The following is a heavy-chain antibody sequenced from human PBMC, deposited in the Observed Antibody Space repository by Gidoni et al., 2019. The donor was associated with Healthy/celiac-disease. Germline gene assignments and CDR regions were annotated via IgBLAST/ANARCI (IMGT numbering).Heavy chain of an antibody. CDR2: IKSKTDGGTT. V-gene: IGHV3-15*01. CDR3: TTAPEGYYYQFDP. CDR1: GLPFTNSW. D-gene: IGHD3-22*01. Sequence: EVQLVESGVGLVTPGGSLRLPCAASGLPFTNSWMSWFRQAPGKGLAWVGRIKSKTDGGTTDYAAPVKGRFTISRDDSKNTLYLQMNSLKTEDTAVYYCTTAPEGYYYQFDPWGQGTLVTVSS. J-gene: IGHJ5*02.